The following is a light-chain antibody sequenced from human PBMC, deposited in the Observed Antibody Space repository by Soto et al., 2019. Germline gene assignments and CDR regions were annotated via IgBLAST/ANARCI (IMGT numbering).Light chain of an antibody. CDR1: QSVSATY. CDR3: QHYVTSPLT. Sequence: EFVLTQSPGTLSLSPGERATLSGRSSQSVSATYLAWYQQKPGQAPGLLIYAASSRATGVPERFSCSGSGTDFTLTISRLDPEDVAVYYCQHYVTSPLTFGGGTKVDIK. J-gene: IGKJ4*01. CDR2: AAS. V-gene: IGKV3-20*01.